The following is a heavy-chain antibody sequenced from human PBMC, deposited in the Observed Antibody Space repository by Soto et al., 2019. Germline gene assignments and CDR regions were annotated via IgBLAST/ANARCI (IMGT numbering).Heavy chain of an antibody. Sequence: QVQLVQSGAEVKRPGSSVKVSCKASGDTFGRNAIHWVRQAPEQGLEWMGWINLNDGGTNSPRKFQGRLTMTRDKSITTVYMELSRLRSDDTAVYFCVRDAPSHQSIFDLWGPGTLVTVSS. CDR2: INLNDGGT. CDR1: GDTFGRNA. D-gene: IGHD2-2*01. V-gene: IGHV1-2*02. CDR3: VRDAPSHQSIFDL. J-gene: IGHJ4*02.